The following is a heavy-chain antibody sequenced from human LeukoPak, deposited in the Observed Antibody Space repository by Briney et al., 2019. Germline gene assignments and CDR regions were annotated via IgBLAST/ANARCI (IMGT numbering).Heavy chain of an antibody. CDR1: GFTFDDYA. CDR2: ISWNSGSI. CDR3: AKGPMIRGPFDY. Sequence: PGGSLRLSCAASGFTFDDYAMHWARQAPGKGLEWVSGISWNSGSIGYADSVKGRFTISGDNAKNSLYLQMNSLRAEDTALYYCAKGPMIRGPFDYWGQGTLVTVSS. V-gene: IGHV3-9*01. J-gene: IGHJ4*02. D-gene: IGHD3-22*01.